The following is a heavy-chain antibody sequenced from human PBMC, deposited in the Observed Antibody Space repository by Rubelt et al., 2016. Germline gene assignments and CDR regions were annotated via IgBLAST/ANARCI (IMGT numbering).Heavy chain of an antibody. V-gene: IGHV1-69*04. D-gene: IGHD3-3*01. CDR2: IIPILGIA. J-gene: IGHJ4*02. CDR1: GGTFSSYA. Sequence: QVQLVQSGAEVKKPGSSVKVSCKASGGTFSSYAISWVRQALGQGLEWMGRIIPILGIANYAQKFQGRVTITADKSTSTAYMELSSLRSEDTAVYYCATPRRPPTIFAFDYWGQGTLVTVSS. CDR3: ATPRRPPTIFAFDY.